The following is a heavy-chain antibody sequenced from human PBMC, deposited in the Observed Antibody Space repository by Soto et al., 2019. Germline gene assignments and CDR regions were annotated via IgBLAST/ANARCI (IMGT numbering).Heavy chain of an antibody. CDR3: AKVRRFGELRSLY. CDR1: GFTFSSYA. CDR2: IGVSGDTT. J-gene: IGHJ4*02. V-gene: IGHV3-23*01. Sequence: EVQLLESGGGLVQPGGSLRLSCAASGFTFSSYAMSWVRQAPGKGLEWVSAIGVSGDTTYYADSVKGRFTISRDNSKNTLYIEMGSMRAEETAAYYCAKVRRFGELRSLYWGQGTLVTVSS. D-gene: IGHD3-10*01.